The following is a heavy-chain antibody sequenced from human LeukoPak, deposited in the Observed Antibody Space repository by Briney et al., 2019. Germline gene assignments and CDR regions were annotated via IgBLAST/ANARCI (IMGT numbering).Heavy chain of an antibody. Sequence: ASVKVSCKASGYTFTIYGVSWVRQAPGQGLEWMGWISAYNGNTNYAQKLQGRVTMTTDTSTGTAYMELRSLRSDDTAVYYCASAREASGSSGSFDYWGQGTLVTVSS. J-gene: IGHJ4*02. CDR2: ISAYNGNT. CDR1: GYTFTIYG. D-gene: IGHD6-6*01. V-gene: IGHV1-18*01. CDR3: ASAREASGSSGSFDY.